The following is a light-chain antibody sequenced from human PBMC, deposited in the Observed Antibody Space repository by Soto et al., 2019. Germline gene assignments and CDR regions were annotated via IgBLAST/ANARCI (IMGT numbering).Light chain of an antibody. CDR2: EVT. CDR3: SSYSSSRSVV. J-gene: IGLJ2*01. Sequence: QSVLTQPASVSGSPGQSITISCTGTSSNIGEYDYVSWYRQYPGKAPKLLIYEVTNRPSGVSLRFSGSKSANTASLTISGLQAEDEADYYCSSYSSSRSVVFGGGTKLTVL. V-gene: IGLV2-14*01. CDR1: SSNIGEYDY.